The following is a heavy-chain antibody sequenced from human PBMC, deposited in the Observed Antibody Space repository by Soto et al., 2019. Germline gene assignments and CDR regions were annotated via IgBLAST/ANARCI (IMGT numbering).Heavy chain of an antibody. V-gene: IGHV3-15*01. D-gene: IGHD3-10*01. J-gene: IGHJ6*03. CDR2: IKSKTDGGTT. CDR3: TTDPTVLYGSGSTYYYYYYMDV. CDR1: GFTFSNAW. Sequence: EVQLVESGGGLVQPGGSLRLSCAASGFTFSNAWMSWVRQAPGKGLEWVGRIKSKTDGGTTDYAAPVKGRFTISRDDSKNTLYLQMNSLKTEDTAVYYCTTDPTVLYGSGSTYYYYYYMDVWGKGTTVTVSS.